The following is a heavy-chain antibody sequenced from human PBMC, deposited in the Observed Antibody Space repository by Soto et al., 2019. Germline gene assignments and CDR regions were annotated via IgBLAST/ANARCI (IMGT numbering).Heavy chain of an antibody. D-gene: IGHD3-3*01. CDR1: GFTFSSYS. Sequence: GGSLRLSCAASGFTFSSYSMNWVRQAPGKGLEWVSYISSSSSTIYYADSVKGRFTISRDNAKNSLYLQMNSLRDEDTAVYYCARAKEGPQRVTIFGVVTVLKGDYYYYGMDVWGQGTTVTVSS. CDR3: ARAKEGPQRVTIFGVVTVLKGDYYYYGMDV. CDR2: ISSSSSTI. V-gene: IGHV3-48*02. J-gene: IGHJ6*02.